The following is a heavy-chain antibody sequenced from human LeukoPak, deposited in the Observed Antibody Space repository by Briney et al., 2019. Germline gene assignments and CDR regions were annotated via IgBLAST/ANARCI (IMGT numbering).Heavy chain of an antibody. CDR1: GFTFSSYA. V-gene: IGHV3-23*01. J-gene: IGHJ6*02. CDR2: ISGSGGST. CDR3: AKLASRWFGEPTDYGMDV. D-gene: IGHD3-10*01. Sequence: PGGSLRLSCAASGFTFSSYAMSWVRQAPGKGLEWVSAISGSGGSTYYADSVKGRFTISRDNSKNTLYLQMNSLRAEDTAVYYCAKLASRWFGEPTDYGMDVWGQGTTVTVSS.